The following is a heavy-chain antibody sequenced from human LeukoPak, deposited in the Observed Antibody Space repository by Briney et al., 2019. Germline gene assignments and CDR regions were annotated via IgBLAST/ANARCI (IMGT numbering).Heavy chain of an antibody. CDR1: GFTFSTYA. D-gene: IGHD3-10*01. V-gene: IGHV3-23*01. CDR2: ISGSGGST. CDR3: AKDRGFGEYFPFFY. J-gene: IGHJ4*02. Sequence: GGSLRLSCAASGFTFSTYAMSWVRQTPEKGLEWVSAISGSGGSTYYADSGKGRFTISRDNSKNTLYLQMNTLRAEDTAVYYCAKDRGFGEYFPFFYWGQGTLVTVSS.